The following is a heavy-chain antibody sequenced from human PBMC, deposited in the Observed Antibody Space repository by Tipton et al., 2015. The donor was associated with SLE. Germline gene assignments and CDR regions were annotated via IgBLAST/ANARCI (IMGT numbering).Heavy chain of an antibody. D-gene: IGHD3-22*01. Sequence: SLRLSCAASGFTFSSYRMNWVRQAPGKGLEWVSSISSSSSYIYYSDSVKGRFTISRDNAKNSLYLQMNSLRAEDTAVYYCARGEYYYDSSGWGAFDIWGQGTTVTVSS. CDR1: GFTFSSYR. J-gene: IGHJ3*02. CDR3: ARGEYYYDSSGWGAFDI. CDR2: ISSSSSYI. V-gene: IGHV3-21*03.